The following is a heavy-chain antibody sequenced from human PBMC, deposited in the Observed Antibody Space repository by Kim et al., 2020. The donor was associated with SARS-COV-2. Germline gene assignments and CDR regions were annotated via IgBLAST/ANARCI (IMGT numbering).Heavy chain of an antibody. D-gene: IGHD3-3*01. Sequence: ASVKVSCKASGYTFTSYYMHWVRQAPGQGLEWMGIINPSGGSTSYAQKFQGRVTMTRDTSTSTVYMELSSLRSEDTAVYYCARAPSNDFWSGYNWFDPWGQGTLVTVSS. J-gene: IGHJ5*02. V-gene: IGHV1-46*01. CDR2: INPSGGST. CDR3: ARAPSNDFWSGYNWFDP. CDR1: GYTFTSYY.